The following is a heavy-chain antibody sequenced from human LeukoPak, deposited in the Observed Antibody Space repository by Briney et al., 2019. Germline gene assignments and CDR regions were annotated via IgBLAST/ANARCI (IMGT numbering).Heavy chain of an antibody. Sequence: KSGGSLRLSCAASGFTFSSYSMNWVRKATGKGLEWVSSISSSSSYIYYADSVKGRFTISRDNAKNSLYLQMNSLRAEDTAVYYCARDRYSGYDPFDYWGQGTLVTVSS. CDR1: GFTFSSYS. CDR3: ARDRYSGYDPFDY. J-gene: IGHJ4*02. V-gene: IGHV3-21*01. CDR2: ISSSSSYI. D-gene: IGHD5-12*01.